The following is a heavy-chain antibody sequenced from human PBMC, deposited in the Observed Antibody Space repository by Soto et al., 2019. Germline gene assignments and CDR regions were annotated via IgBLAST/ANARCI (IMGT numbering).Heavy chain of an antibody. CDR2: ISAYNGNT. D-gene: IGHD6-13*01. CDR1: GFTFNSLG. V-gene: IGHV1-18*01. J-gene: IGHJ5*02. CDR3: ARSGQQLKHDP. Sequence: VAPVKVSCKDSGFTFNSLGIRWVRQAPGQGLEWMGWISAYNGNTNYAQKLQGRVTMTTDTSTSTAYMELRSLRSDDTAVYYCARSGQQLKHDPWGQGTLVTVSS.